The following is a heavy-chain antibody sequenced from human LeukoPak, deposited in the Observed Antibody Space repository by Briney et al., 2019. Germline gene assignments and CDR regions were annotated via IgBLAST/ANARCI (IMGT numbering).Heavy chain of an antibody. CDR3: AREGFGELSEAFDI. CDR1: GFNFYNYG. CDR2: ISFDGSDI. J-gene: IGHJ3*02. V-gene: IGHV3-30*03. D-gene: IGHD3-10*01. Sequence: GRSLTLSCAASGFNFYNYGLHWVRQAPGKGPEWVAVISFDGSDIYYADSVRGRFTISRDNSKNTLYLQMNSLRAEDTAVYYCAREGFGELSEAFDIWGQGTMVTVSS.